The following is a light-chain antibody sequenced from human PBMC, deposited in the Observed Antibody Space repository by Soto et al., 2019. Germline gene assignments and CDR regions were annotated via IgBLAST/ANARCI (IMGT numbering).Light chain of an antibody. CDR1: HSVSSS. CDR3: QHYNTCQWT. CDR2: GAS. V-gene: IGKV3-15*01. Sequence: VVMTQSPATLSVSPGERATLSCRASHSVSSSLAWYQQKPGQAPRLLISGASTRAAGIPARFSGSGSGTEFTLTISSLQYEDFDVYYCQHYNTCQWTLGQGTKVDIK. J-gene: IGKJ1*01.